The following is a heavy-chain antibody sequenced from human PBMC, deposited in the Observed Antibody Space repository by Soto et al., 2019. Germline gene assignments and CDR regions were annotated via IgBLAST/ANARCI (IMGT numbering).Heavy chain of an antibody. V-gene: IGHV4-30-4*02. D-gene: IGHD3-10*01. J-gene: IGHJ4*02. CDR1: GDSITDGDYY. Sequence: SETLSLTCTVSGDSITDGDYYWSWIRQPPGKDLEWIAYIYYNGIIHYNPSLKSRVTISLGPSKNHVVLTMTNVDPLDTATYYCTHRSPAYGHDFWGPGTLVTVSS. CDR2: IYYNGII. CDR3: THRSPAYGHDF.